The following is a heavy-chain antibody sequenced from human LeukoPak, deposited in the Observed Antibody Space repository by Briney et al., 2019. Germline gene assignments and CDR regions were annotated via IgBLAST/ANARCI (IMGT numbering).Heavy chain of an antibody. J-gene: IGHJ4*02. V-gene: IGHV5-51*01. D-gene: IGHD5-18*01. CDR1: GYSFINYW. CDR2: IYPGDSQT. CDR3: ASHAHTAMVQFDY. Sequence: GESLKISCKGSGYSFINYWIGWVRQVPGKGLEWMGIIYPGDSQTRYSPSFQGQVTFSSDKSISTAYLQWSSLKASDTAMYYCASHAHTAMVQFDYWGQGTLVTVSS.